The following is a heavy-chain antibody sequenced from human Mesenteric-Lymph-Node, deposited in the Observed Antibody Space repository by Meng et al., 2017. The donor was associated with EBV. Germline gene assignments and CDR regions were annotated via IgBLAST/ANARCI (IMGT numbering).Heavy chain of an antibody. CDR1: GGSVSSGSYY. J-gene: IGHJ5*02. CDR2: IYYSGNT. CDR3: ARDQSGLSGFDP. Sequence: QGHLQDPGQGLVKPSETLPLTGTVSGGSVSSGSYYWNWIRQPPGKGLEWIGYIYYSGNTNYNPSLKSRVTISVDTSKNQFSLRLSSVTAADTAVYYCARDQSGLSGFDPWGQGTLVTVSS. V-gene: IGHV4-61*01. D-gene: IGHD3-3*01.